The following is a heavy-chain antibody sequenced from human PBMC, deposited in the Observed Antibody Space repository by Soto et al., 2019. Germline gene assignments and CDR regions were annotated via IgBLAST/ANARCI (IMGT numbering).Heavy chain of an antibody. D-gene: IGHD5-18*01. CDR2: FDPEDGEK. Sequence: ASVKVSCKASGGTFSNYALDWVQQAPGKGLEWMGGFDPEDGEKIYAQKFQGRVTMTEDTSTDTAYMELSSLRSEDTAVYYCATLQHSAMVLYYFDYWGQGTLVTAPQ. CDR1: GGTFSNYA. J-gene: IGHJ4*02. V-gene: IGHV1-24*01. CDR3: ATLQHSAMVLYYFDY.